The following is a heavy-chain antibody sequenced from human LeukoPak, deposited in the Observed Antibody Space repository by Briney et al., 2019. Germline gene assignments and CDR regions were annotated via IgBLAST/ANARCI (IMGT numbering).Heavy chain of an antibody. CDR1: GFTFSSYA. CDR3: AKSDQAAAASNFIDY. CDR2: ISGSGCTT. J-gene: IGHJ4*02. D-gene: IGHD6-13*01. Sequence: PGGSLRLSCAASGFTFSSYAMSWVRQAPGKGLEWVSSISGSGCTTYYADSVKGRFTISRDNSKNTLYLQMNSLRAEDTAIYYCAKSDQAAAASNFIDYGSQGTLLTVSA. V-gene: IGHV3-23*01.